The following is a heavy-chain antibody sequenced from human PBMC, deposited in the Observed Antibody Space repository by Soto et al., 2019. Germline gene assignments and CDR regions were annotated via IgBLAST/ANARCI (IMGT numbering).Heavy chain of an antibody. Sequence: GGSLRLSCAASGFTFSSYAMHWVRQAPGKGLEWVAVISYDGSNKYYADSVKGRFTISRDNSKNTLYLQMNSLRAEDTAVYYCAREMFRWGQGTLVTVSS. V-gene: IGHV3-30-3*01. CDR1: GFTFSSYA. J-gene: IGHJ4*02. CDR3: AREMFR. D-gene: IGHD3-10*02. CDR2: ISYDGSNK.